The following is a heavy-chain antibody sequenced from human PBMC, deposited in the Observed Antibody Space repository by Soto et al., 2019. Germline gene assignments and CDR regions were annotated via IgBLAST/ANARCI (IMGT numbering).Heavy chain of an antibody. D-gene: IGHD3-10*01. V-gene: IGHV1-58*01. J-gene: IGHJ6*02. CDR2: IVVGSGNT. CDR3: AVDQPRSYYYGSGSYYTPSYGMDV. Sequence: SVKVSCKGSGFTFTSSAGQWVRQARGQRLEWIGWIVVGSGNTNYAQKFQEGVTITRDMSTSTAYMELSSLRSEDTAVYYCAVDQPRSYYYGSGSYYTPSYGMDVWGQGTTVTVSS. CDR1: GFTFTSSA.